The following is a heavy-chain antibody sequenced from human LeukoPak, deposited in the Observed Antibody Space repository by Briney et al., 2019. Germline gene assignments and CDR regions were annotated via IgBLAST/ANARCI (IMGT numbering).Heavy chain of an antibody. CDR3: ARGIGIGTVLMVHGNMDV. CDR2: INTDTGNP. Sequence: ASVKVSCKASGYTFTSYGISWVRQAPGQGLEWMGWINTDTGNPTYAQGFTGRFVFSLDTSVSTTYLQIRSLKPEDTAVYYCARGIGIGTVLMVHGNMDVWGKGTTVTVSS. CDR1: GYTFTSYG. D-gene: IGHD2-8*01. J-gene: IGHJ6*03. V-gene: IGHV7-4-1*01.